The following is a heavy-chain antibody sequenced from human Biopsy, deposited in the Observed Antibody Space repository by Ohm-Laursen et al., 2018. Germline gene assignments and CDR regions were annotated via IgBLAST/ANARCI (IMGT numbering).Heavy chain of an antibody. J-gene: IGHJ4*02. D-gene: IGHD5-12*01. CDR2: ISGRTGGT. CDR3: AKCMTYSGDGIDY. V-gene: IGHV3-23*01. CDR1: GFTFSSNA. Sequence: SLRLSCAASGFTFSSNAMSWVRQAPGKGLEWVSGISGRTGGTYYADSVKGRFTISRDNSKNTLYLQMSSLRAEDTALYYCAKCMTYSGDGIDYWGQGTLVTVSS.